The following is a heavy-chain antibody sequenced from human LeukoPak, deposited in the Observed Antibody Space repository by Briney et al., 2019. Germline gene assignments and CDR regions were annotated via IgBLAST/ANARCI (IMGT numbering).Heavy chain of an antibody. J-gene: IGHJ5*02. V-gene: IGHV4-4*07. CDR1: GGSIRSYY. CDR3: ARGLPLGYYDSSGPSDWFHP. D-gene: IGHD3-22*01. CDR2: IYTSGST. Sequence: SETLSLTCTVSGGSIRSYYWNWIRQPAGKGLEWIGRIYTSGSTNYNPSLKSRVTMSVDTSKNQFSLKLSSVTAADTAVYYCARGLPLGYYDSSGPSDWFHPWGQGTLVTVSS.